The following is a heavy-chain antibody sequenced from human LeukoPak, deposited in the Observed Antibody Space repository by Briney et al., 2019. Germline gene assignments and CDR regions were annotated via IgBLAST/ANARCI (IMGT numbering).Heavy chain of an antibody. CDR1: GFTFDDYA. CDR2: ISWNSGSI. CDR3: AKDTGIAVAGTLDY. V-gene: IGHV3-9*01. J-gene: IGHJ4*02. D-gene: IGHD6-19*01. Sequence: PGGSLRLSCAASGFTFDDYAMHWVRQAPGKGLEWVSGISWNSGSISYADSVKGRFTISRDNAKNSLYLQMNSLRAEDTALYYCAKDTGIAVAGTLDYWGLGTLVTVSS.